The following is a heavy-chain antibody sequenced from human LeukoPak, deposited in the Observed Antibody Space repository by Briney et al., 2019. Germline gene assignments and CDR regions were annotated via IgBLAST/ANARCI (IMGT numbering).Heavy chain of an antibody. Sequence: GGSLRLSCAASGFTFSSYVMSWVRQAPGKGLEWVSAISGSGGSTYYADSVKGRFTISRDNSKNTLYLQMNSLRAEDTAVYYCAKDTPRYCSSTSCYVANPPYWGQGTLVTVSS. D-gene: IGHD2-2*01. CDR2: ISGSGGST. V-gene: IGHV3-23*01. J-gene: IGHJ4*02. CDR1: GFTFSSYV. CDR3: AKDTPRYCSSTSCYVANPPY.